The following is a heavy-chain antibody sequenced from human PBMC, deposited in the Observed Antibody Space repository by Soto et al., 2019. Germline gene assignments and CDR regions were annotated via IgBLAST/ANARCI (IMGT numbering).Heavy chain of an antibody. V-gene: IGHV1-69*02. CDR1: GGTFSSYT. CDR2: IIPILGIA. J-gene: IGHJ4*02. Sequence: QVQLVQSGAEVKKPGSSVKVSCKASGGTFSSYTISWVRQAPGQGLEWMGRIIPILGIANYAQKFQGRFKITADKSTSTAYMELSSLRSEDTAVYYCARVPAAMPQHFDYWGQGTLVTVAS. D-gene: IGHD2-2*01. CDR3: ARVPAAMPQHFDY.